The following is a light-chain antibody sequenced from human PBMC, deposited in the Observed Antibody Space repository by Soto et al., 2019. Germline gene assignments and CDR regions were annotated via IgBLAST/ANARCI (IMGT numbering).Light chain of an antibody. V-gene: IGKV1-5*03. J-gene: IGKJ4*01. CDR2: KAS. CDR1: QSISNW. CDR3: QHYNSFPLT. Sequence: DIQMTQSPSTLSASVGDRVTITCRASQSISNWLAWYQQKPGKAPNLLIYKASNLESGVPSRFSGSGSGTEFTLTISSLQPDDFATYYCQHYNSFPLTFGGGTNVEIK.